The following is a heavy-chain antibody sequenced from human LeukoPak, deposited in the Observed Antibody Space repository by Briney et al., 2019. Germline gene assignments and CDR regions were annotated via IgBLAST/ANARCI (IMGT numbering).Heavy chain of an antibody. Sequence: GGSLRLSCAASGFTLSSNYMSWVRQAPGKGLEWVSVIYSGGSTYYADSVKRRFTISRDNSKNTLYLQMNSLRAEDTAVYYCARGTKSGSRRTYYFDYWGQGTLVTVSS. CDR2: IYSGGST. D-gene: IGHD2-15*01. CDR1: GFTLSSNY. J-gene: IGHJ4*02. V-gene: IGHV3-66*02. CDR3: ARGTKSGSRRTYYFDY.